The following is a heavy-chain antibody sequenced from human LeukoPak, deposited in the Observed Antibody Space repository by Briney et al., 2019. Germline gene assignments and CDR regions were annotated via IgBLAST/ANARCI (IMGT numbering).Heavy chain of an antibody. D-gene: IGHD3-22*01. CDR1: GGSFSGYY. V-gene: IGHV4-34*01. J-gene: IGHJ1*01. CDR3: ARGLAGGYDSSGYYHLAGYFQH. CDR2: INHSGST. Sequence: SETLSLTCAVYGGSFSGYYWSWIRQPPGKGLEWIGEINHSGSTNYNPSLKSRVTISVDTCKNQFSLKLSYVTAADAAVYYCARGLAGGYDSSGYYHLAGYFQHWRQGTLVSVSS.